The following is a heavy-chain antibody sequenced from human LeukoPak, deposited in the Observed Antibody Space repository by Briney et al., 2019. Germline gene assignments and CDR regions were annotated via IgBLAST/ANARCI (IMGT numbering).Heavy chain of an antibody. Sequence: GGSLRLSCAASGFTFSDYAMHWVRQAPGKGLEWVALISYDGSNKFYADSVKGRFTISRDNSKNTLYLQMNSLRAEDTAVYYCAGELLGLDYWGQGTLVTVSS. V-gene: IGHV3-30-3*01. CDR2: ISYDGSNK. D-gene: IGHD1-26*01. J-gene: IGHJ4*02. CDR3: AGELLGLDY. CDR1: GFTFSDYA.